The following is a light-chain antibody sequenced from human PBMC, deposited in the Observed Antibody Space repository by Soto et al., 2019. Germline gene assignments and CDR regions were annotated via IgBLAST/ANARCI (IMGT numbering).Light chain of an antibody. CDR2: EGT. V-gene: IGLV2-23*01. CDR3: CSYAASNVV. CDR1: SSDVGNYNL. Sequence: SVLTQPASVSGSPGQSITISCNGTSSDVGNYNLVSWYQQKSGRAPKLIIYEGTKRPSGISNRFSGSKSGNTASLTISGLQVDDEADYYCCSYAASNVVFGGGTKVTVL. J-gene: IGLJ2*01.